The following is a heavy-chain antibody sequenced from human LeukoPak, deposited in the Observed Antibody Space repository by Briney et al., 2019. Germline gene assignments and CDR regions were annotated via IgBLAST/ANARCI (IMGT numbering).Heavy chain of an antibody. CDR1: GGSFSGYY. J-gene: IGHJ6*03. CDR3: ARSHHYYLGYMEV. Sequence: PSESLSLTCAVYGGSFSGYYWSWVRQPPGKWLEWIGEINHSGSTNYNPSLKSRVTISVDTSKNQFSLKLSSVTAADTAVYYCARSHHYYLGYMEVWGKGTTVTVSS. CDR2: INHSGST. D-gene: IGHD3-10*01. V-gene: IGHV4-34*01.